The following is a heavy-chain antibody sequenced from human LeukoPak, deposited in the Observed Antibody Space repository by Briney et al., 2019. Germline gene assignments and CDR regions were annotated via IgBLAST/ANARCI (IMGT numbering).Heavy chain of an antibody. CDR3: ARDASTTFYYYYGMDV. V-gene: IGHV1-2*02. CDR2: INPNSGGT. Sequence: ASVKVSCKASGYTFTGYYMHWVRQAPGQGLEWMGWINPNSGGTNYAQKFQGRVTMTRDTSISTAYMELSRLRSDDTAVYYCARDASTTFYYYYGMDVWGQGSTVTVSS. D-gene: IGHD1-7*01. J-gene: IGHJ6*02. CDR1: GYTFTGYY.